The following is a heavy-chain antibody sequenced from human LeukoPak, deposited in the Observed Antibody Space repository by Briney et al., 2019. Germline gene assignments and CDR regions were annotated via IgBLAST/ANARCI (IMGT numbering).Heavy chain of an antibody. V-gene: IGHV3-20*04. CDR2: INWNGGST. J-gene: IGHJ3*02. CDR3: TKGIFAVGYAVDI. D-gene: IGHD2-21*01. CDR1: GFTFDDYG. Sequence: GGSLRLSCAASGFTFDDYGMSWVRQAPGKGLEWVSGINWNGGSTGYADSVKGRFTISRDNAKNSLYLQMNSLRTEDTAFYYCTKGIFAVGYAVDIWGQGTMVTVSS.